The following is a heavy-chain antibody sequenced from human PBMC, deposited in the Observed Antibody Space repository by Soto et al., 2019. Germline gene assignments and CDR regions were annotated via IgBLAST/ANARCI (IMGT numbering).Heavy chain of an antibody. CDR3: ARVHKNWFDS. CDR2: IDPSDSYT. CDR1: GYNFTAFW. J-gene: IGHJ5*01. Sequence: GESLKISCKASGYNFTAFWIHWVRQMPGKGLEWLGKIDPSDSYTNYSPSFEGHVTISTDNSITTAYLQWSSLRASDTALYFCARVHKNWFDSWAQGTMVTVSS. V-gene: IGHV5-10-1*01.